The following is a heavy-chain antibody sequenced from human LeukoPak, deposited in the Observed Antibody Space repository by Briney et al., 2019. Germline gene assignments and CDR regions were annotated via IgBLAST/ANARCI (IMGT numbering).Heavy chain of an antibody. CDR2: INPSGGST. CDR3: ARRAGFFGMDTAMVPPGYYYMDV. J-gene: IGHJ6*03. Sequence: ASVKVSCKASGYTFTSYYMHWVRQAPGQGLEWMGIINPSGGSTSYAQKFQGRVTMTTDTSTSTAYMELRSLRSDDTAVYYCARRAGFFGMDTAMVPPGYYYMDVWGKGTTVTISS. D-gene: IGHD5-18*01. CDR1: GYTFTSYY. V-gene: IGHV1-46*01.